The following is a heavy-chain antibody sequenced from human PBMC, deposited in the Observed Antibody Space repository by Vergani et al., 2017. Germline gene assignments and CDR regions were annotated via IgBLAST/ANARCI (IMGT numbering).Heavy chain of an antibody. D-gene: IGHD2-15*01. CDR2: IKSKTDGGTT. Sequence: EVQLVESGGGLVKPGGSLRLSCAASGFTFSNAWISWVRQAPGKGLEWVGRIKSKTDGGTTDYAAPVKGRFTISRDDSKNTLYLQMNSLKTEDTAVYYCTTDELVVVAALDYWGQGTMVTVSS. J-gene: IGHJ4*02. CDR1: GFTFSNAW. V-gene: IGHV3-15*01. CDR3: TTDELVVVAALDY.